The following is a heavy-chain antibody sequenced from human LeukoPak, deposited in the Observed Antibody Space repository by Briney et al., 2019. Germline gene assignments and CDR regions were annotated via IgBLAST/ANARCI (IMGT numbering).Heavy chain of an antibody. J-gene: IGHJ2*01. V-gene: IGHV4-34*01. CDR1: GGSFSGYY. Sequence: SETLSLTCAVYGGSFSGYYWSWIRQPPGKGLEWIGEINHSGSTNYNPSLKSRVTISVDTSKNQFSLKLSSVTAADTAVYYCASRKPNSSSWGFYFDLWGRGTLVTVSS. CDR3: ASRKPNSSSWGFYFDL. D-gene: IGHD6-13*01. CDR2: INHSGST.